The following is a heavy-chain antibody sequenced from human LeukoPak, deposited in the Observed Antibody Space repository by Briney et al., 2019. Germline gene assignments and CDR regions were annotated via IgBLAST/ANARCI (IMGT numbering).Heavy chain of an antibody. D-gene: IGHD4-17*01. CDR1: GFTFSSYS. J-gene: IGHJ4*02. V-gene: IGHV3-21*01. Sequence: GGSLRLSCAASGFTFSSYSMNWVRQAPGKGLEWVSSISSSSSYIYYADSVKGRFTISRDNAKNSLYLQMNSLRAGDTAVYYCARDDPSVTTLLDYWGQGTLVTVSS. CDR2: ISSSSSYI. CDR3: ARDDPSVTTLLDY.